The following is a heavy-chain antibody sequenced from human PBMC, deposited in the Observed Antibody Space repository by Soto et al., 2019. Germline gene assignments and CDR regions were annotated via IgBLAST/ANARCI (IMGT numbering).Heavy chain of an antibody. Sequence: GASVKVSCKTSGSTLTSHGISWVRWAPGRGLEWMGWVSAYNSDTKYAQRVQVRVSITTDTCTATGYMGLRSVRFHDTAIYFCARTRWQPDYLEGCDFRGQRPPVTVSS. CDR2: VSAYNSDT. CDR3: ARTRWQPDYLEGCDF. V-gene: IGHV1-18*04. D-gene: IGHD3-10*01. J-gene: IGHJ4*02. CDR1: GSTLTSHG.